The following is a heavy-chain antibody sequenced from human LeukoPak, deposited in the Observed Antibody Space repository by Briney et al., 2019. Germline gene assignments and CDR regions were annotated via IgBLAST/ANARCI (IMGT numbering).Heavy chain of an antibody. CDR3: AKDNYDILTGYCDY. V-gene: IGHV3-21*04. Sequence: GGSLRLSCAASGFTFSSYSMNWVRQAPGKGLEWVSSISGSSSYIYYADSVKGRFTISRDNAKNSLYLQMNSLRAEDTALYYCAKDNYDILTGYCDYWGQGTLVTVSS. CDR2: ISGSSSYI. J-gene: IGHJ4*02. D-gene: IGHD3-9*01. CDR1: GFTFSSYS.